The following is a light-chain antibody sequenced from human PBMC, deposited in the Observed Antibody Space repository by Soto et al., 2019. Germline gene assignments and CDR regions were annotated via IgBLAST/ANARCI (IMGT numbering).Light chain of an antibody. CDR1: QSVSSSY. V-gene: IGKV3-20*01. J-gene: IGKJ2*01. Sequence: EIVLTQSPGTLSLSPGERATLSCRASQSVSSSYLAWYQQKPGQAPRLLIYGASSRATGIPDRFSGSGSGTAFTLTISRLEPEDFAVYYCQQYGRLPRYTFGKGNKLEIK. CDR2: GAS. CDR3: QQYGRLPRYT.